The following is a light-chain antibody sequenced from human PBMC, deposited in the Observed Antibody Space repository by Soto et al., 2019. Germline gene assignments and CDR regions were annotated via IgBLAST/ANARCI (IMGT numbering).Light chain of an antibody. V-gene: IGKV3-15*01. CDR3: QQYNNWPPWT. CDR1: QSVSSN. CDR2: EAS. J-gene: IGKJ1*01. Sequence: EIVMTQSPATLSVSPGERATLSCRASQSVSSNLAWYQQKPGQAPRLLIYEASTRATGVPARFSGSGSGTEFTLNISSLQYEDFALSYCQQYNNWPPWTFGQGTKVEIK.